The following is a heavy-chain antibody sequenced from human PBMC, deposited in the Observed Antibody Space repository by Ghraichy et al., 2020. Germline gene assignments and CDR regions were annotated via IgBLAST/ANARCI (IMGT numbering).Heavy chain of an antibody. Sequence: ESLNISCTVSGGSVSSGSYYWSWIRQPPGKGLEWIGYIYYSGSTNYNPSLKSRVTISVDTSKNQFSLKLSSVTAADTAVYYCAGGVESIAARRVDYWGQGTLVTVSS. CDR2: IYYSGST. V-gene: IGHV4-61*01. J-gene: IGHJ4*02. D-gene: IGHD6-6*01. CDR1: GGSVSSGSYY. CDR3: AGGVESIAARRVDY.